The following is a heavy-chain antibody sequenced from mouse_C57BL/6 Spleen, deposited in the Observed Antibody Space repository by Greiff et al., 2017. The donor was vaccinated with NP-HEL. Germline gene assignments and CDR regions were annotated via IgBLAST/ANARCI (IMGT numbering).Heavy chain of an antibody. CDR3: ARPPYYYGSSYGYFDV. CDR2: IHPNSGST. Sequence: QVQLQQSGAELVKPGASVKLSCKASGYTFTSYWMHWVKQRPGQGLEWIGMIHPNSGSTNYNEKFKSKATLTVDKSSSTAYMQLSSLTSEDSAVYYCARPPYYYGSSYGYFDVWGTGTTVTVSS. D-gene: IGHD1-1*01. V-gene: IGHV1-64*01. CDR1: GYTFTSYW. J-gene: IGHJ1*03.